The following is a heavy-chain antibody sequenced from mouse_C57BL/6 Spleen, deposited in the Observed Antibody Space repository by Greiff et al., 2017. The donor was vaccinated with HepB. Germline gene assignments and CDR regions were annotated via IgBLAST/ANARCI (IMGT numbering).Heavy chain of an antibody. J-gene: IGHJ1*03. Sequence: QVQLQQPGAELVMPGASVKLSCKASGYTFTSYWMHWVKQRPGQGLEWIGEIDPSDSYTNYNQKFKGKSTLTVDKSSSTAYMQLSSLTSEDSAVYYCALEFITTVVATRYFDVWGTGTTVTVSS. V-gene: IGHV1-69*01. D-gene: IGHD1-1*01. CDR3: ALEFITTVVATRYFDV. CDR1: GYTFTSYW. CDR2: IDPSDSYT.